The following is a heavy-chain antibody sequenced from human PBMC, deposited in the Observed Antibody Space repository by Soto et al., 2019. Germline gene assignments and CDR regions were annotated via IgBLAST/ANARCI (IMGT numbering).Heavy chain of an antibody. CDR1: GYSFTRYW. D-gene: IGHD3-22*01. J-gene: IGHJ3*02. Sequence: GESLKISCKGSGYSFTRYWIGWVRQMPGHGLEWMGIIYPGDSDTRYSPSFQGQVTISADKSISTAYLQWSSLKASDTAMYHCARHGGYDSSGYPRDDFDIWGQGTMAPVSS. CDR2: IYPGDSDT. CDR3: ARHGGYDSSGYPRDDFDI. V-gene: IGHV5-51*01.